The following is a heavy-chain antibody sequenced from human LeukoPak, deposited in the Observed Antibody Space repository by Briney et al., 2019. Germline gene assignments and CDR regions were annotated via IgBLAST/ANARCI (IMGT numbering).Heavy chain of an antibody. CDR3: AIYGGNVGMYYFDY. J-gene: IGHJ4*02. D-gene: IGHD4-23*01. CDR1: GYTFTGYY. CDR2: IIPILGIA. V-gene: IGHV1-69*02. Sequence: GASVKVSCKASGYTFTGYYMHWVRQAPGQGLKWMGRIIPILGIANYAQKFQGRVTITADKSTSTAYMELSSLRSEDTAVYYCAIYGGNVGMYYFDYWGQGTLVTVSS.